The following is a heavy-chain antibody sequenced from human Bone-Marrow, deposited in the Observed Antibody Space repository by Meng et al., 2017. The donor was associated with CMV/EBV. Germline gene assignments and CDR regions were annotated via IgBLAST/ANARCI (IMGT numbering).Heavy chain of an antibody. CDR1: DGSFIIYT. CDR2: LLPILGIA. D-gene: IGHD3-10*01. Sequence: SCLASDGSFIIYTISWVRQAPGQGLEWLARLLPILGIANYAQTFQGRVTITADKSTSTAYMELSSLRSEDTAVYYCARWGGVYGMDVWGQGTTVTVSS. V-gene: IGHV1-69*02. CDR3: ARWGGVYGMDV. J-gene: IGHJ6*02.